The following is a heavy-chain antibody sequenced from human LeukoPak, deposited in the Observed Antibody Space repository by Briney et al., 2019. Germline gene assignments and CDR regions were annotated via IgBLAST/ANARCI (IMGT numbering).Heavy chain of an antibody. V-gene: IGHV4-61*01. CDR2: IYYTGST. Sequence: PSETLSLTCTVSGGSVSSGSYYWSWIRQPPGKGLEWIGYIYYTGSTNYNPSLKSRVTISVDTSKNQFSLKLSSVTAADTAVYYCAVPGLGYSYGNWFDPWGQGTLVTVSS. CDR1: GGSVSSGSYY. CDR3: AVPGLGYSYGNWFDP. D-gene: IGHD5-18*01. J-gene: IGHJ5*02.